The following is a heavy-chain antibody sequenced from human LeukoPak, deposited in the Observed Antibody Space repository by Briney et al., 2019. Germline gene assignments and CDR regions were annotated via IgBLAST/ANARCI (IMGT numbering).Heavy chain of an antibody. D-gene: IGHD2-8*01. J-gene: IGHJ4*02. CDR2: IIPNSGGT. CDR1: GYTFSDYY. Sequence: ASVKVSCKTSGYTFSDYYLHWVRQAPGQGLEWMGYIIPNSGGTTYAQKFQGRVTMTRDTSISAAYLDLSGLRSDDTAVYYCSTEDKYCTTSTCGDSWGQGTLVTVSP. V-gene: IGHV1-2*02. CDR3: STEDKYCTTSTCGDS.